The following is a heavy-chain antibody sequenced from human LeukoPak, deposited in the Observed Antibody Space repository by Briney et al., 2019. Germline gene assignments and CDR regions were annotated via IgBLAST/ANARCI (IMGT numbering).Heavy chain of an antibody. Sequence: GGSLRLSCAASGFTFSDYYMSWIRQAPGKGLEWVSYISSSGGTIYYADSVKGRFTISRDNAKNSLYLQMNSLRAEDTAVYYCARAVYSGYDDAFDIWGQGTMVTVSS. V-gene: IGHV3-11*01. J-gene: IGHJ3*02. CDR2: ISSSGGTI. CDR3: ARAVYSGYDDAFDI. CDR1: GFTFSDYY. D-gene: IGHD5-12*01.